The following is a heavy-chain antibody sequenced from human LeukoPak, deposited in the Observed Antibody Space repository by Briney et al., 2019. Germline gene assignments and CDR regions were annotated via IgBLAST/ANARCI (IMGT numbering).Heavy chain of an antibody. CDR1: GGSFSGYY. D-gene: IGHD2-8*01. Sequence: SETLSLTCAVYGGSFSGYYWSWIRQPPGKGLEWIGEINHSGSTYYNPSLKSRVTISVDTSKNQFSLKLSPVTAADTAVYYCARLPSPLFGVAMNDAFDIWGQGTMVTVSS. V-gene: IGHV4-34*01. CDR3: ARLPSPLFGVAMNDAFDI. J-gene: IGHJ3*02. CDR2: INHSGST.